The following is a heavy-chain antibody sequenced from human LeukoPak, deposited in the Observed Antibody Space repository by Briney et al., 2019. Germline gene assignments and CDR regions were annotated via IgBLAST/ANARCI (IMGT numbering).Heavy chain of an antibody. D-gene: IGHD3-22*01. CDR2: ITWDGGET. V-gene: IGHV3-43*01. CDR1: GFTFDDYN. CDR3: VKDNFYYSNLSDT. J-gene: IGHJ5*02. Sequence: GGSLRLSCAPSGFTFDDYNMIWVRQTPGKGLEWVSLITWDGGETFYADSVQGRFTISRDNTRDSLYLHMTSLKVEDTAFYYCVKDNFYYSNLSDTWGQGTLVTVSS.